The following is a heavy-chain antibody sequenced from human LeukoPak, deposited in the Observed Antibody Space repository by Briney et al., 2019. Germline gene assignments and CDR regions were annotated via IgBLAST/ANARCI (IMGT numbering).Heavy chain of an antibody. CDR3: ARQRGSFVFDY. Sequence: LGESLKISCKGSGYNFTNYWITWVRQMPGKGLEWMGRIDPSDSYTNYSPSFQGHVTISTDKSISTAYVQWSSLRASDTAMYYCARQRGSFVFDYWGQGTLVTVSS. D-gene: IGHD2-15*01. J-gene: IGHJ4*02. CDR2: IDPSDSYT. CDR1: GYNFTNYW. V-gene: IGHV5-10-1*01.